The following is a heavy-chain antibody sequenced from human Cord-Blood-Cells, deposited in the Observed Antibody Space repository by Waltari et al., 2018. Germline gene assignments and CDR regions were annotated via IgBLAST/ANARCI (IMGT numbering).Heavy chain of an antibody. J-gene: IGHJ4*02. CDR2: IKRKTDGGTT. V-gene: IGHV3-15*01. CDR3: ATRIVGATTRAN. Sequence: EVQLVESGGGLVKPGGSLRLSCAASGFTFSNAWMSWVRQAPGKGLEWVGLIKRKTDGGTTDYAAPVKGRCTNLGEGSKNKLHLTMNSQKTEDTAVYHGATRIVGATTRANWGQATLVTVYS. D-gene: IGHD1-26*01. CDR1: GFTFSNAW.